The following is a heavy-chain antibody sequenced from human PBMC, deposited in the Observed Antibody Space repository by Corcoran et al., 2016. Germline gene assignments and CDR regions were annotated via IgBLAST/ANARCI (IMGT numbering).Heavy chain of an antibody. J-gene: IGHJ5*02. D-gene: IGHD6-13*01. CDR2: INHSGST. CDR3: ARGCIAAAGPKGNWFDP. Sequence: QVQLQQWGAGLLKPSETLSLTCAVYGGSFSGYYWSWIRQPPGKGLEWIGEINHSGSTNYNPSLKSRVTISVDTSKNQFSRKLSSVTAADTAVYYCARGCIAAAGPKGNWFDPWGQEPWSPSPQ. CDR1: GGSFSGYY. V-gene: IGHV4-34*01.